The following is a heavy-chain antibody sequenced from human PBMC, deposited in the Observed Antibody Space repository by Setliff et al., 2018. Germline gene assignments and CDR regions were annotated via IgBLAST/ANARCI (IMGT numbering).Heavy chain of an antibody. V-gene: IGHV4-39*01. J-gene: IGHJ4*02. D-gene: IGHD2-2*01. CDR3: ASCRYQVPYDY. CDR2: IFHTGVS. CDR1: GGSISSGHYY. Sequence: TCAVSGGSISSGHYYWGWVRQAPGKGLEWVATIFHTGVSYYNPSLKSRLTTSVDTSKNEFSLNVSSVTAADTAVYYCASCRYQVPYDYWGQGILVTVSS.